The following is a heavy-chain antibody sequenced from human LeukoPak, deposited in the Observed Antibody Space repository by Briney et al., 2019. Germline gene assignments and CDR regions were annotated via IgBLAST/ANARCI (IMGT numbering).Heavy chain of an antibody. CDR2: ISGDGGST. D-gene: IGHD2-21*01. CDR1: GFTFDDYA. CDR3: ATAGDW. V-gene: IGHV3-43*02. Sequence: GGSLRLSXAASGFTFDDYAMHWVRQAPGKGLEWVSLISGDGGSTYYADSVKGRFTISRDNSKNSPYLQMNSLRTEDTALYYCATAGDWWGQGTLVTVSS. J-gene: IGHJ4*02.